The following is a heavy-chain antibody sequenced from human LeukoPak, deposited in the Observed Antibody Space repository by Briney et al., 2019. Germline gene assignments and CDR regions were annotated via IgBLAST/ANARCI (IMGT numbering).Heavy chain of an antibody. Sequence: ASVKLSCKASGYTFTSYGMSWVRQAPGQGLEWMGWISGYNGNTNYAETLKGRVTMTTDTSTSTAYMELRSLRSDDTAVYYCARPIVVVPAAHPHYFDYWGQGTLVTVSS. CDR1: GYTFTSYG. CDR3: ARPIVVVPAAHPHYFDY. J-gene: IGHJ4*02. CDR2: ISGYNGNT. V-gene: IGHV1-18*01. D-gene: IGHD2-2*01.